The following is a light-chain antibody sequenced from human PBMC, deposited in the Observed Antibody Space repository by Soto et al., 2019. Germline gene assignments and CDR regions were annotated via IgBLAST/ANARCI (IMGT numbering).Light chain of an antibody. CDR1: QSVATSQ. CDR2: GAS. V-gene: IGKV3-20*01. Sequence: EIVLTQSPGTLSLSPGERATLFCRASQSVATSQLAWYQQKPGQAPRLLIGASSRATGVPDRFIASGSGTDFTLTISRLEPEDFASYHCQQSHSPPYTFGQGTKLEIK. J-gene: IGKJ2*01. CDR3: QQSHSPPYT.